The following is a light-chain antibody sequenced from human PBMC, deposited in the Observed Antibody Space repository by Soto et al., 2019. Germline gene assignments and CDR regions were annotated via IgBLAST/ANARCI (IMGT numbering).Light chain of an antibody. CDR3: SSYTSSSTFV. Sequence: QSVLTQPASVSGSPGQSITISCTGSGXDVGGYNYASWYQQHPGKAPKLMIYEVSNRPSGVSNRFSGSKSGNTASLTISGLQAEDEADYYCSSYTSSSTFVFGTGTKVTVL. CDR2: EVS. J-gene: IGLJ1*01. V-gene: IGLV2-14*01. CDR1: GXDVGGYNY.